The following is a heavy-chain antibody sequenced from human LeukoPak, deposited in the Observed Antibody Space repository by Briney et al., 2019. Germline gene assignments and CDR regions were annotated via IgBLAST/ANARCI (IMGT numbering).Heavy chain of an antibody. CDR2: IYYSGST. V-gene: IGHV4-31*03. J-gene: IGHJ5*02. CDR3: ARERCWGTNWFDP. CDR1: GGSISSGGYY. Sequence: PSETLSLTCTVSGGSISSGGYYWSWIRQHPGKGLEWIGYIYYSGSTYYNPSLKSRVTISVDTSKNQFSLKLSSVTAADTAVYYCARERCWGTNWFDPWGQGTLVTVSS. D-gene: IGHD3-16*01.